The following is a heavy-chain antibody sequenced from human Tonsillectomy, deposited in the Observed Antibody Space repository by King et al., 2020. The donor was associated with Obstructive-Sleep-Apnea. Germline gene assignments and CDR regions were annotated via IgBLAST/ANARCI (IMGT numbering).Heavy chain of an antibody. CDR2: IKQDGSEK. D-gene: IGHD3-22*01. CDR3: ARDFYFDSSGLFEY. J-gene: IGHJ4*02. CDR1: GFTLSNYW. Sequence: VQLVESGGGLVQPGGSLRLSCAASGFTLSNYWMNWVRQAPGKGLEWVANIKQDGSEKYYVDSVKGRFTISRDNAKNSLYLQMNSLRAEDTAVYYCARDFYFDSSGLFEYWGQGTLVTVSS. V-gene: IGHV3-7*01.